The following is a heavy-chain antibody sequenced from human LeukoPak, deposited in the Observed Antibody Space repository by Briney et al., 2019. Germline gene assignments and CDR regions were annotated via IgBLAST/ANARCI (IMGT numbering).Heavy chain of an antibody. CDR3: ARALGSYGFYFDY. Sequence: KPSETLSLTCTVSGGSISSYYWSWIRQPPGKGLEWIGYIYYSGSTNYNPSLKSRVTISVDTSKNQFSLKLSSVTAADTAVYYCARALGSYGFYFDYWGQGTLVTVSS. CDR1: GGSISSYY. J-gene: IGHJ4*02. D-gene: IGHD5-18*01. CDR2: IYYSGST. V-gene: IGHV4-59*01.